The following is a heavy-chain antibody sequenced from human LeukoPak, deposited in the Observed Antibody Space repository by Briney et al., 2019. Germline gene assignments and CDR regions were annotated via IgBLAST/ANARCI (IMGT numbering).Heavy chain of an antibody. CDR2: INSVGSST. V-gene: IGHV3-74*01. CDR3: AKGGATVIDY. CDR1: GFTFSNYW. Sequence: PGGSLRLSCAASGFTFSNYWMHWVRQAPGKGLVWVSRINSVGSSTTSADSVKGRFTISRDNAKNTLYLQMNSLRAEDTAVYYCAKGGATVIDYWGQGTLVTVSS. J-gene: IGHJ4*02. D-gene: IGHD4-17*01.